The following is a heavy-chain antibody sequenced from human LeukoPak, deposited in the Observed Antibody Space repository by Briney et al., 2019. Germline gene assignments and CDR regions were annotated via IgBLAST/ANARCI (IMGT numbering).Heavy chain of an antibody. CDR1: GYTLTKHT. CDR2: INTNTGNP. Sequence: ASVKVSCKSSGYTLTKHTMNWVRQAPGQGLEWMGWINTNTGNPTYAQGFTGRFVFSLDTSVSTAYLQISSLKAEDTAVYYCARQTLSPPYYDDDSGYYRYFDYWGQGTLVTVSS. CDR3: ARQTLSPPYYDDDSGYYRYFDY. J-gene: IGHJ4*02. D-gene: IGHD3-22*01. V-gene: IGHV7-4-1*02.